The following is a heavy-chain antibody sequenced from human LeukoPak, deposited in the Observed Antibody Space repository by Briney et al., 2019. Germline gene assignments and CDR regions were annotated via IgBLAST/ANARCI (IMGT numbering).Heavy chain of an antibody. V-gene: IGHV1-3*01. CDR1: GYTFISYA. CDR2: INAGNGNT. D-gene: IGHD1-26*01. CDR3: ARSREDCSGICKFDY. Sequence: ASVKVSCKTSGYTFISYAIHWVRQAPGQSLEWMGWINAGNGNTKYSQKFQGRVTITRVTSAITAYMELSSLTSEDTAVYYCARSREDCSGICKFDYWGQGTLVTVSS. J-gene: IGHJ4*02.